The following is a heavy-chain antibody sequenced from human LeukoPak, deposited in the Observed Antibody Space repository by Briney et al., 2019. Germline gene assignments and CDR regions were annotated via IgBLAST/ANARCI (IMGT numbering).Heavy chain of an antibody. CDR2: IYSDAST. J-gene: IGHJ3*02. CDR1: GFIVSSNY. V-gene: IGHV3-53*04. CDR3: AGIVGATDAFDI. Sequence: GGSLRLSCAASGFIVSSNYMNWVRQGPGKGLEWVSVIYSDASTYDADSVKGRFTVFRHNSKNTLFLQRSSRRAEDTAVYYCAGIVGATDAFDIWGQGTMVSVCS. D-gene: IGHD1-26*01.